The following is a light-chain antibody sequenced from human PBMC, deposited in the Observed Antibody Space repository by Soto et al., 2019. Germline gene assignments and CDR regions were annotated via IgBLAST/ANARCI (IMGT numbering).Light chain of an antibody. J-gene: IGLJ1*01. V-gene: IGLV1-40*01. Sequence: QSVRMPPPSVPVAPGPTVPVSGSGTTSAIRADYHVTWYQQLPGKAPKLLIYGNANRPSGVPDRFSGSKSGTSASLAITGLQAEDEADYYCQSYDNSLSGLYVFGTGTKVTVL. CDR3: QSYDNSLSGLYV. CDR2: GNA. CDR1: TSAIRADYH.